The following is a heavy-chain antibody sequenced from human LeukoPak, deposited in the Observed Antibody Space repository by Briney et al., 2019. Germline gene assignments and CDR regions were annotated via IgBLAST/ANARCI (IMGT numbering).Heavy chain of an antibody. Sequence: PSQTLSLTCTVSGGSISSGGYYWSWIRQPPGKGLEWIGYIYHSGSTYYNPSLKSRVTISVDRSKNQFSLKLSSVTAADTAVYYCARGIVVVVAAGSYMDVWGKGTTVTVSS. D-gene: IGHD2-15*01. V-gene: IGHV4-30-2*01. CDR3: ARGIVVVVAAGSYMDV. J-gene: IGHJ6*03. CDR1: GGSISSGGYY. CDR2: IYHSGST.